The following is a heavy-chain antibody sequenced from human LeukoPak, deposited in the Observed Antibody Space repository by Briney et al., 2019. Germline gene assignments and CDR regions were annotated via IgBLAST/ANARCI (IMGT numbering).Heavy chain of an antibody. D-gene: IGHD1-1*01. CDR3: ARDSPLTNHWYFDL. J-gene: IGHJ2*01. CDR1: GGTFSSYA. V-gene: IGHV1-69*01. Sequence: ASVKVSCKASGGTFSSYAISWVRQAPGQGLEWMGGIIPIFGTANYAQKFQGRVTITADESTSTAYMELSSLRSEDTAVYYCARDSPLTNHWYFDLWGRGTLVTVSS. CDR2: IIPIFGTA.